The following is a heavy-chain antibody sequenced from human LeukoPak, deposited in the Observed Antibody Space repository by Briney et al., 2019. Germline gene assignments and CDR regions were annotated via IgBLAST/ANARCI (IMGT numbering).Heavy chain of an antibody. D-gene: IGHD5-24*01. CDR2: ISGSGGSS. J-gene: IGHJ5*02. V-gene: IGHV3-23*01. Sequence: QAGGSLRLSCAGSGFTFSSYAMSWVRQAPGKGLEWVSAISGSGGSSYYEDSVKGRFTISRDNSKNTLSLQMNSLRAEDTAVYYCAKVGGYNLPSSWFDPWGQGTLVTVSS. CDR3: AKVGGYNLPSSWFDP. CDR1: GFTFSSYA.